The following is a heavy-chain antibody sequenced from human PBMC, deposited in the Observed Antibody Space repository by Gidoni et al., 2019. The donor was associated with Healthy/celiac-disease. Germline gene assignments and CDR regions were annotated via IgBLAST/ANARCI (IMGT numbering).Heavy chain of an antibody. CDR3: AADPINYDLWNWFDP. J-gene: IGHJ5*02. CDR1: GFTFTSSA. V-gene: IGHV1-58*01. D-gene: IGHD3-3*01. Sequence: QMQLVQSGPEVKKPGTSVQVSCTASGFTFTSSAVQWVRQARGQRLEWIGWIVVGSGNTNYAQKFQERVTITRDMSTSTAYMELSSLRSEDTAVYYCAADPINYDLWNWFDPWGQGTLVTVSS. CDR2: IVVGSGNT.